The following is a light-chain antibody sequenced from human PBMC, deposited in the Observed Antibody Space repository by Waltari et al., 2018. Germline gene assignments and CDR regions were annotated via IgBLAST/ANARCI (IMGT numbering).Light chain of an antibody. V-gene: IGKV1-5*03. Sequence: DIQMTQSPSTLSASVGDRVTITCRASQSISNWLAWYQQKQGNAPKLLIYKASTLESGVPSRFSGSGSGTEFTVTISSLQPDDYATYYCQQYNSYSLLTFGGGTKVEIK. J-gene: IGKJ4*02. CDR2: KAS. CDR1: QSISNW. CDR3: QQYNSYSLLT.